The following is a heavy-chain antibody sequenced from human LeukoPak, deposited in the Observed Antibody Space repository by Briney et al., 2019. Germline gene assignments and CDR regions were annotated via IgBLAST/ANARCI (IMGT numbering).Heavy chain of an antibody. Sequence: SETLSLTCAVYGGSFSGYYWSWIRQPPGKGLEWIGEINHSGSTNYNPSLKSRVTISVDTSKNQFSLKLSSVTAADTAVYYCASLPYYDFWSGYRPYYYYGMDVWGQGTTVTVSS. CDR1: GGSFSGYY. CDR3: ASLPYYDFWSGYRPYYYYGMDV. D-gene: IGHD3-3*01. J-gene: IGHJ6*02. CDR2: INHSGST. V-gene: IGHV4-34*01.